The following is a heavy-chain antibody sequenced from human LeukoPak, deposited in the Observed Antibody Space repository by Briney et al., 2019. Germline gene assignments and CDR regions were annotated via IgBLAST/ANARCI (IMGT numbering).Heavy chain of an antibody. D-gene: IGHD6-13*01. V-gene: IGHV4-38-2*02. Sequence: SETLSLICTVSGYSISSGYYWGCIRRPPGKGLEWIGSIYHSGSTYYNPSLKSRVTISVDTSKNQFSLKLSSVTAADTAVYYCAREYSSSWYYFDYWGQGTLVTVSS. J-gene: IGHJ4*02. CDR2: IYHSGST. CDR1: GYSISSGYY. CDR3: AREYSSSWYYFDY.